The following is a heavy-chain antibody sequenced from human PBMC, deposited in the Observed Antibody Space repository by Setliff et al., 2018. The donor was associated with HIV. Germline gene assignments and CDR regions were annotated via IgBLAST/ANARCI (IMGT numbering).Heavy chain of an antibody. CDR1: GGSFSGFY. CDR2: TDHIGRT. CDR3: ARGSYYDTSGYRPGYFDY. V-gene: IGHV4-34*01. D-gene: IGHD3-22*01. J-gene: IGHJ4*02. Sequence: SETLSLTCAVYGGSFSGFYWTWIRQPPGKGLEWIGDTDHIGRTNYNPSLKSRATISVYTTKNQFLLKLRSVTAADTAVYYCARGSYYDTSGYRPGYFDYWGQETLVTVSS.